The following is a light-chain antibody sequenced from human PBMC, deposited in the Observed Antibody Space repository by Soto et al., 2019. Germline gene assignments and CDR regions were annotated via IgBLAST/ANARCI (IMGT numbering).Light chain of an antibody. V-gene: IGKV1-9*01. CDR2: AAS. Sequence: IQLTQSPSSLSASVGDRVTITCRASQGIGSYLAWYQQKPGEAPKLLIFAASTLQSGVPSRFSGSGSGTDFTLTISSLQPDDFATYYCQQYSTYTPRTFGQGTKVDIK. CDR3: QQYSTYTPRT. J-gene: IGKJ1*01. CDR1: QGIGSY.